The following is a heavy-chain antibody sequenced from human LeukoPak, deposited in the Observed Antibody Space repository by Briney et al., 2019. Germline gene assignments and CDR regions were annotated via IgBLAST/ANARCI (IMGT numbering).Heavy chain of an antibody. CDR2: INHSGST. Sequence: SETLSLICAVYGGSFSGYYWSWIRQPPGKGLEWIGEINHSGSTNYNPSLKSRVTISVDTSKNQFSLKLSSVTAADTAVYYCARRGLRNDYWGQGTLVTVSS. CDR3: ARRGLRNDY. D-gene: IGHD3-10*01. J-gene: IGHJ4*02. V-gene: IGHV4-34*01. CDR1: GGSFSGYY.